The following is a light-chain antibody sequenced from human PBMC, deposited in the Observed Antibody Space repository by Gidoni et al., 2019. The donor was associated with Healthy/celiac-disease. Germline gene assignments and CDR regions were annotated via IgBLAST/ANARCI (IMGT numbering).Light chain of an antibody. CDR3: SSYTSSSTLKV. CDR1: SSDVGGYNY. V-gene: IGLV2-14*03. Sequence: QSALTQPASVSGSPGKSITISCPGTSSDVGGYNYVSWYQQHPGKAPKLMIYDVSNRPSGVSDRFSGSKSGNTASLTIAGLQAGDEADYYCSSYTSSSTLKVFGTGTKVTVL. J-gene: IGLJ1*01. CDR2: DVS.